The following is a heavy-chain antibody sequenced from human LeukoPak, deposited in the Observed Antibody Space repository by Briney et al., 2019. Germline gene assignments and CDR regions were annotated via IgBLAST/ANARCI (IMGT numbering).Heavy chain of an antibody. D-gene: IGHD3-22*01. CDR2: IYHSGST. Sequence: PSETLSLTCTVSGYSISSGYYWGWIRQPPGKGLEWIGSIYHSGSTYYNPSLKSRVTISVDTSKNQFSLKLSSVTAADTAVYYCARVLKIHYYDSSGYQPWFDPRGQGTLVTVSS. V-gene: IGHV4-38-2*02. J-gene: IGHJ5*02. CDR3: ARVLKIHYYDSSGYQPWFDP. CDR1: GYSISSGYY.